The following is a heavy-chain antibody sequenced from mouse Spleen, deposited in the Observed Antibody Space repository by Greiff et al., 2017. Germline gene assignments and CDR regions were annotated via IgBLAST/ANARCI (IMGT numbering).Heavy chain of an antibody. CDR2: ISSGGGNT. V-gene: IGHV5-9*01. J-gene: IGHJ4*01. Sequence: EVMLVESGGGLVKPGGSLKLSCAASGFTFSSYTMSWVRQTPAKRLEWVATISSGGGNTYYPDSVKGRFTISRDNARNTLYLQMSSLRSEDTAMYYCARHGGLLRLYYAMDYWGQGTSVTVSS. CDR3: ARHGGLLRLYYAMDY. CDR1: GFTFSSYT. D-gene: IGHD2-3*01.